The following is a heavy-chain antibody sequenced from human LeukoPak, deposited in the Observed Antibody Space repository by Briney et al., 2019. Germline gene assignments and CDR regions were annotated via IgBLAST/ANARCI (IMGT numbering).Heavy chain of an antibody. CDR1: GFTFSSYS. D-gene: IGHD6-19*01. J-gene: IGHJ4*02. V-gene: IGHV3-21*01. CDR3: ARDGTSGWPYYFDY. Sequence: GGSLRLSCAASGFTFSSYSMNWVRQAPGKGLEWVSSISSSSSYIYYADSVKGRFTISRNNAKNSLYLQMNSLRAEDTAVYYCARDGTSGWPYYFDYWGQGTLVTVSS. CDR2: ISSSSSYI.